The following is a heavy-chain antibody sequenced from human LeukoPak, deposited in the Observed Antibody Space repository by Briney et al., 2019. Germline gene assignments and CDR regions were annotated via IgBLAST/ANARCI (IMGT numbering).Heavy chain of an antibody. J-gene: IGHJ3*02. CDR1: GFTFSSYA. Sequence: PGGSLRLSCAASGFTFSSYAMSWVRQAPGKGLEWVSAISGGGGSTYYADSVKGRFTISRDNSKNTLYLQMNSLRAEDTAVYYCAKDVEQQLVRVGAFDIWGQGTMVTVSS. V-gene: IGHV3-23*01. D-gene: IGHD6-13*01. CDR2: ISGGGGST. CDR3: AKDVEQQLVRVGAFDI.